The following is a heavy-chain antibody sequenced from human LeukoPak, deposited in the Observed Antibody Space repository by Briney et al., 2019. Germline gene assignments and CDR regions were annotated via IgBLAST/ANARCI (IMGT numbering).Heavy chain of an antibody. V-gene: IGHV3-30*02. J-gene: IGHJ4*02. D-gene: IGHD4-17*01. Sequence: GGSLRLSCAASGFTFSFYGMHWVRQAPGKGLEWVAFIRYDGSNKYYADSVKGRFTISRDNSKNTLYLQMNSLRAEDTAVYYCARDVMGDYVTDYWGQGTLVTVSS. CDR3: ARDVMGDYVTDY. CDR1: GFTFSFYG. CDR2: IRYDGSNK.